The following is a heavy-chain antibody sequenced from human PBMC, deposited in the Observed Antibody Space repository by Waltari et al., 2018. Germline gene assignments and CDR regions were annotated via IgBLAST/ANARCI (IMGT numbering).Heavy chain of an antibody. D-gene: IGHD1-26*01. CDR2: INPTGGDT. J-gene: IGHJ4*02. V-gene: IGHV1-46*01. Sequence: QVQLVQSGAEVKKPGASVKISCKASGYTFTTYYMHWVRQAPGQGLEWMGIINPTGGDTTYEQKFQGRVTMTTDTSTSTMYLEVTSLKSEDTAVYYCARDGGMDFWGQGTLVTVSS. CDR1: GYTFTTYY. CDR3: ARDGGMDF.